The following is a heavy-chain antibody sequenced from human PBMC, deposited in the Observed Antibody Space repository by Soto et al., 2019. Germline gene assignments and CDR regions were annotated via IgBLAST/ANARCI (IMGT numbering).Heavy chain of an antibody. D-gene: IGHD3-10*01. CDR1: GFTFSSYG. J-gene: IGHJ3*02. CDR3: PSNYCSGDGHAFDI. Sequence: QVQLVESGGGVVQPGRSLRLSCAASGFTFSSYGMHWVRQAPGKGLEWVAVIWYDGSNKYYADSVKGRFTNSRDNSKNTHYPQTNSLRAEDTAVYYCPSNYCSGDGHAFDIWGQGTLVTVSS. CDR2: IWYDGSNK. V-gene: IGHV3-33*01.